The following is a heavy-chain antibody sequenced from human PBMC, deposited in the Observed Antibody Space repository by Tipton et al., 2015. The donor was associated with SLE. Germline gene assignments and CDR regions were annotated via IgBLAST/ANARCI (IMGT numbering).Heavy chain of an antibody. Sequence: TLSLTCTVSDDSFSTYYWSWIRQPPGGGLEWIGYIYYSGSTNYNPSLKSRVTISVDTSKNQFSLNLSSVTAADTATYYCARVGYSGTSPYYYYYMDVWGKGTTVTVSS. J-gene: IGHJ6*03. CDR1: DDSFSTYY. V-gene: IGHV4-59*01. D-gene: IGHD1-26*01. CDR2: IYYSGST. CDR3: ARVGYSGTSPYYYYYMDV.